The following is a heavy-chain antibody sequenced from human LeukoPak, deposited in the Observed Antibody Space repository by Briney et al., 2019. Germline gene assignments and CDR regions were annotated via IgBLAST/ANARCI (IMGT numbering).Heavy chain of an antibody. CDR1: GFTFSGSA. V-gene: IGHV3-73*01. J-gene: IGHJ4*02. Sequence: GGSLRLSCAASGFTFSGSAMHWVRQASGKGLEWVGRIRSEANSYATAYAAWGDGRFTISRHDSKTTPYLQMNSLKPEDTAVYYCTRLSQYSSGRSGFGYWGQGTLVTVSS. CDR3: TRLSQYSSGRSGFGY. CDR2: IRSEANSYAT. D-gene: IGHD6-19*01.